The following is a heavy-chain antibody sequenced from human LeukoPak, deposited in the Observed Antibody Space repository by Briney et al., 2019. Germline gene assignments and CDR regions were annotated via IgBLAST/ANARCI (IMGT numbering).Heavy chain of an antibody. V-gene: IGHV3-7*01. Sequence: PGGSLRLSYAASGFVFSTYWMTWVRQAPGKGLEWVANINLDGTEEHYVDSSLKGRFTISRDNAKNSLYLQMTSLRVEDTAVYYCASGRHDFLHWGQGTLVTVSS. CDR2: INLDGTEE. D-gene: IGHD3/OR15-3a*01. CDR3: ASGRHDFLH. J-gene: IGHJ4*02. CDR1: GFVFSTYW.